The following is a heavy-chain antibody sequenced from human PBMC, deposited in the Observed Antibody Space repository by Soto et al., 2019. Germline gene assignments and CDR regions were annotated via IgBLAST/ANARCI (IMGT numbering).Heavy chain of an antibody. CDR1: GFTLSTYA. D-gene: IGHD3-22*01. CDR2: ISYDGSIS. V-gene: IGHV3-30-3*01. J-gene: IGHJ4*02. CDR3: ARDPWRTMMRRAPPQD. Sequence: QAQLVESGAGLVQPGRSLSLTCAASGFTLSTYALHWVRQAPGKGLVWVAVISYDGSISYYADSVQCRFTISRENSKNTLFLQMNSLTPEASAVYYCARDPWRTMMRRAPPQDWVPGTLVSVAS.